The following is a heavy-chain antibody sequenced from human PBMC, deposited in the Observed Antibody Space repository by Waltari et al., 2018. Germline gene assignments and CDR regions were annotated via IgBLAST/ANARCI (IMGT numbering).Heavy chain of an antibody. V-gene: IGHV1-69*05. Sequence: QVQLVQSGAEVKKPGSSVKVSCKASGGTFSSYAIRWVRQAPGQGLEWMGGIIPIFGTANYAQKFQGRITITTDESTSTAYMELSSLRSEDTAVYYCARPQGYDFWSGYSLYYGMDVWGQGTTVTVSS. J-gene: IGHJ6*02. CDR1: GGTFSSYA. CDR3: ARPQGYDFWSGYSLYYGMDV. D-gene: IGHD3-3*01. CDR2: IIPIFGTA.